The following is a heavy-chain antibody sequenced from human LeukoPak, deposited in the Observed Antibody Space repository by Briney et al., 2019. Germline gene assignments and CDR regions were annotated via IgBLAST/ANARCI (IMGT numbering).Heavy chain of an antibody. V-gene: IGHV1-2*02. D-gene: IGHD6-6*01. Sequence: ASVKVSCKASGYTFTDYYIHWVRQAPGQGLEWMGWINPDSGGPKYAQKFQGRVTMTRDTSISTAYMELSRLRSDDTAVYYCARALAARRRGKVDYWGQGTLVTVSS. CDR2: INPDSGGP. CDR3: ARALAARRRGKVDY. J-gene: IGHJ4*02. CDR1: GYTFTDYY.